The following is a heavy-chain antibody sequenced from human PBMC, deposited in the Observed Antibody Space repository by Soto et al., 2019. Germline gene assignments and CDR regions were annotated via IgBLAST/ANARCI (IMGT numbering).Heavy chain of an antibody. V-gene: IGHV3-33*01. CDR2: IWYDGSDK. CDR3: ARASGPFDY. D-gene: IGHD2-8*02. CDR1: GFTFSTYG. Sequence: QVQLVESGGGVVQPGRSLRLSCAASGFTFSTYGMHWVRQAPGKGLEWVAVIWYDGSDKYYADSVKGRFTISRDNSKNTLYLQMNSMRAEDTAVYYCARASGPFDYWGQGTLVTVSS. J-gene: IGHJ4*02.